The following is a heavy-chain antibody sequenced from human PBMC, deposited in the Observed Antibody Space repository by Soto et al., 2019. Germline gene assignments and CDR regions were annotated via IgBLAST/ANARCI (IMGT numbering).Heavy chain of an antibody. CDR1: GGSISSGGYY. CDR3: ARDSSGWYSPGYYYYMDV. J-gene: IGHJ6*03. Sequence: PSETLSLTCTVSGGSISSGGYYWSWIRQHPGKGLEWIGYIYYSGSTYYNPSLKSRVTISVDTSKNQFSLKLSSVTAADTAVYYCARDSSGWYSPGYYYYMDVWGKGTTVTVSS. D-gene: IGHD6-19*01. CDR2: IYYSGST. V-gene: IGHV4-31*03.